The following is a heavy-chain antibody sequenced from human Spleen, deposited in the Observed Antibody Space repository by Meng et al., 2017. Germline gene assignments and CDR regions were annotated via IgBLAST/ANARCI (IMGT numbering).Heavy chain of an antibody. CDR1: GFTFSSYA. CDR3: AKYSYGLGDYLDY. V-gene: IGHV3-23*01. J-gene: IGHJ4*02. CDR2: VTSNGGST. D-gene: IGHD3-10*01. Sequence: GESLKISCAASGFTFSSYAMSWVRQAPGKGLEWVSTVTSNGGSTYYADSVKGRFTISRDNSKNMLFLQMNSLRVDDTALYYCAKYSYGLGDYLDYWGQGALVTVSS.